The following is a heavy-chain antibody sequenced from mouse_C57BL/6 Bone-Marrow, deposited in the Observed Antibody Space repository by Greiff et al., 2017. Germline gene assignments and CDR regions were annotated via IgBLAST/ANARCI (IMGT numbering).Heavy chain of an antibody. D-gene: IGHD1-1*01. CDR1: GFHIKDDY. J-gene: IGHJ1*03. Sequence: VQLQQSGAELVRPGASVKLSCTASGFHIKDDYMPWVKQRPEQGLEWIGWIDPENGDTEYASKFQGKATITADPSSNTAYLQLSSLTSEDTAVYYCTTITTVVADWYFDVWGTGTTVTVSS. V-gene: IGHV14-4*01. CDR3: TTITTVVADWYFDV. CDR2: IDPENGDT.